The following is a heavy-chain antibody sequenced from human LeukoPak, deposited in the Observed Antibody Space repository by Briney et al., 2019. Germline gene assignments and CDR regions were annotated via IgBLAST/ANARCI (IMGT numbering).Heavy chain of an antibody. J-gene: IGHJ4*02. CDR1: GGSISTYY. V-gene: IGHV4-4*07. CDR3: ARGAPYSGGNYYFDY. CDR2: IYTSGST. Sequence: NPSETLPLTCTVSGGSISTYYWSWIRQPAGKGLEWIGRIYTSGSTTYNPSLNSRVTMSLDTSNNQFSLKLSSVTAADTAVYYCARGAPYSGGNYYFDYWGQGTQVTVSS. D-gene: IGHD2-15*01.